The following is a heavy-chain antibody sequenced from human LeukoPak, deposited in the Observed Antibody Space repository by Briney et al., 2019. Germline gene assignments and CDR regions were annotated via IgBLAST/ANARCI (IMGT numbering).Heavy chain of an antibody. V-gene: IGHV3-30-3*01. D-gene: IGHD1-26*01. CDR2: ISYDGSNK. CDR1: GFTFSSYA. Sequence: GRSLRLSCAASGFTFSSYAMHWVRQAPGKGLEWVAVISYDGSNKYYADSVKGRFTISRDNSKNTLYLQMNSLRAENTAVYYCARDSGEGATLRDLHYYYYYMDVWGKGTTVTVSS. J-gene: IGHJ6*03. CDR3: ARDSGEGATLRDLHYYYYYMDV.